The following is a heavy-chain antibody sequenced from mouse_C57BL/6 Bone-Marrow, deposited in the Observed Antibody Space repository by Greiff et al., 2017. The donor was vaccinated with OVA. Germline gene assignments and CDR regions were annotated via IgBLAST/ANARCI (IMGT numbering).Heavy chain of an antibody. CDR1: GYTFTSYW. Sequence: QVQLQQPGAELVRPGSSVKLSCKASGYTFTSYWMDWVKQRPGQGLEWIGNIYPSDSETHYNQKFKDKATLTVDKSSSTAYMQLSSLTSEDSAFYYCARRGWDEAWFAYWGQGTLVTVSA. J-gene: IGHJ3*01. D-gene: IGHD4-1*01. V-gene: IGHV1-61*01. CDR3: ARRGWDEAWFAY. CDR2: IYPSDSET.